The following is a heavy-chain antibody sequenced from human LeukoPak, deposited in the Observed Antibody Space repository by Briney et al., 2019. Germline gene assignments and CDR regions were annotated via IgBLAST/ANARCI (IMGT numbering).Heavy chain of an antibody. D-gene: IGHD1-26*01. Sequence: ASVKVSCKASGGTFSSYAISWLRQAPGQGLEWMGRIIPILGIANYAQKFQGRVTITADKSTSTAYMELSSLRSEDTAVYYYARVLWVGATDSHHLTYYYGMDVWGQGTTVTVSS. J-gene: IGHJ6*02. CDR3: ARVLWVGATDSHHLTYYYGMDV. CDR1: GGTFSSYA. CDR2: IIPILGIA. V-gene: IGHV1-69*04.